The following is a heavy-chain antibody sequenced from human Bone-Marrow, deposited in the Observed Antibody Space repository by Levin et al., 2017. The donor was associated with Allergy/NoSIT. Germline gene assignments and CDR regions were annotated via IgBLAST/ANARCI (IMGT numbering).Heavy chain of an antibody. CDR1: GFTFSSYA. CDR2: ISYDGSNK. CDR3: ARAERSKQVQLWLVDY. D-gene: IGHD5-18*01. J-gene: IGHJ4*02. V-gene: IGHV3-30*04. Sequence: GESLKISCAASGFTFSSYAMHWVRQAPGKGLEWVAVISYDGSNKYYADSVKGRFTISRDNSKNTLYLQMNSLRAEDTAVYYCARAERSKQVQLWLVDYWGQGTLVTVSS.